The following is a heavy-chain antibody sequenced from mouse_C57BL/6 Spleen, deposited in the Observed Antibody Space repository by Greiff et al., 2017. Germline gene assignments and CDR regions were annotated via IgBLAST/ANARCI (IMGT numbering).Heavy chain of an antibody. J-gene: IGHJ2*01. CDR3: TAPMPRRDFDY. CDR2: IDPENGDT. CDR1: GFNIKDDY. Sequence: EVQLQQSGAELVRPGASVKLSCTASGFNIKDDYMHWVKQRPEQGLEWIGWIDPENGDTEYASEFQGKATITADTSSNTAYLQLSSLTSEDAAVYYCTAPMPRRDFDYWGQGTTLTVSS. V-gene: IGHV14-4*01.